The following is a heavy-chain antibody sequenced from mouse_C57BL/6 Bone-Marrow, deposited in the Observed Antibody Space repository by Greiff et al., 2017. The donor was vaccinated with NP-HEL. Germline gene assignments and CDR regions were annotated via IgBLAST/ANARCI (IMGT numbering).Heavy chain of an antibody. J-gene: IGHJ2*01. D-gene: IGHD3-1*01. CDR1: GYAFSSSW. V-gene: IGHV1-82*01. Sequence: QVQLQQSGPELVKPGASVKISCKASGYAFSSSWMNWVKQRPGKGLEWIGRIYPGDGDTNYNGKFKGKATLTADKSSSTAYMQLSILTSEDSAVYFCARGLFDYWGQGTTLTVSS. CDR2: IYPGDGDT. CDR3: ARGLFDY.